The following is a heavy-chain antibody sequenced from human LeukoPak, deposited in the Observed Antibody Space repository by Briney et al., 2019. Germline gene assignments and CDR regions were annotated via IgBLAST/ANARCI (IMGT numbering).Heavy chain of an antibody. V-gene: IGHV4-38-2*02. CDR3: ARDRKGYCGGDICYRVAFDI. J-gene: IGHJ3*02. CDR2: IYHSGST. Sequence: SETLSLTCIVSGYSISSGYYWGWIWQPPGKGLEWIGSIYHSGSTYYNPSLKSRVTISVDTSKNQFSLKLHSVTAADTAVYYCARDRKGYCGGDICYRVAFDIWGQGTMVTVSS. D-gene: IGHD2-15*01. CDR1: GYSISSGYY.